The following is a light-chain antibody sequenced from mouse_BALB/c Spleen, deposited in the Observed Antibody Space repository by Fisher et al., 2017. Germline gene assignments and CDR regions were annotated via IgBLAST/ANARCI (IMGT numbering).Light chain of an antibody. CDR2: LTS. J-gene: IGKJ2*01. Sequence: IVLTQTTALMSASPGEKVTMTCSASSSVSYMYWYQQKPRSSPKPWIYLTSNLASGVPARFSGSGSGTSYSLTISSMEAEDAATYYCHQRSSYPYTFGGGTKLEIK. CDR3: HQRSSYPYT. CDR1: SSVSY. V-gene: IGKV4-68*01.